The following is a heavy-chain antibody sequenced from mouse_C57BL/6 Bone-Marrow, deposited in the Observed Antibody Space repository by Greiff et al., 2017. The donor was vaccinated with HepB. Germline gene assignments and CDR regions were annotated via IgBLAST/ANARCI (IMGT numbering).Heavy chain of an antibody. Sequence: VQLQQPGAELVMPGASVKLSCKASGYTFTSYWMHWVKQRPGQGLEWIGEIDPSDSYINYNQKFKGKSTLTVDKSSSTVYMQLSSLTSEDAAVYYCARVMRRYFDVWGTGTTVTVSS. D-gene: IGHD2-3*01. CDR2: IDPSDSYI. J-gene: IGHJ1*03. CDR1: GYTFTSYW. V-gene: IGHV1-69*01. CDR3: ARVMRRYFDV.